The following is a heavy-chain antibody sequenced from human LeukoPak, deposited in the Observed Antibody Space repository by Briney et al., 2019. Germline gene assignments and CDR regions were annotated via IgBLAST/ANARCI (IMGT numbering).Heavy chain of an antibody. Sequence: PGGSLRLSCVASGFTFTNYGMMWVRQAPGKGLVWASYINSDGRSTTYADSVKGRFTISRGNAKNTLYLQMSSLRAEDTAMYYCARNSNGMSNWGQGTLVIVSS. J-gene: IGHJ4*02. CDR2: INSDGRST. V-gene: IGHV3-74*01. CDR1: GFTFTNYG. D-gene: IGHD2-8*01. CDR3: ARNSNGMSN.